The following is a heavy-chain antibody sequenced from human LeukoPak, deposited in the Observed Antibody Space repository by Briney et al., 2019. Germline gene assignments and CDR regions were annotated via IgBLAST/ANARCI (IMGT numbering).Heavy chain of an antibody. CDR1: GFTFSSYS. Sequence: PGGSLRLSCEASGFTFSSYSMVWVRLAPGKGLEWVSYISGSSSKMYYADSVKGRFTISRDKAKNSLYLQMNSLRDEDTALYYCARVGSEWLVNDYWGQGTLVTVSS. CDR3: ARVGSEWLVNDY. CDR2: ISGSSSKM. V-gene: IGHV3-48*02. J-gene: IGHJ4*02. D-gene: IGHD3-10*01.